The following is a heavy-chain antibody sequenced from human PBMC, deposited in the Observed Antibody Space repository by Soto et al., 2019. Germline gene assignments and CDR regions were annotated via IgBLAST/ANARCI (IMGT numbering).Heavy chain of an antibody. Sequence: QVQLVQSXXXXKKXXXXVXVSCXXXXXXXTSYXXXXVRQAPGQGLEWMGWISAYNGNTNYAQKLQGRVTMTTDTSTSTAYMELRSLRSDDTAVYYCARDSADYYDSSGYYPLVGDYYYGMDVWGQGTTVTVSS. CDR1: XXXXTSYX. CDR3: ARDSADYYDSSGYYPLVGDYYYGMDV. V-gene: IGHV1-18*01. J-gene: IGHJ6*02. CDR2: ISAYNGNT. D-gene: IGHD3-22*01.